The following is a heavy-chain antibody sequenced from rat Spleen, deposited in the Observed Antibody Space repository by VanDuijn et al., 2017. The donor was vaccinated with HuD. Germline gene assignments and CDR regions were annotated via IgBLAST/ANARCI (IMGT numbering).Heavy chain of an antibody. CDR3: TRESPYKKGFDY. Sequence: QVQLKESGPGLVQPSQTLSLTCTVSGFSLTSYSLHWVRQPPGKGLEWMGRVTYNGDTSYNSALKSRLIISRDTSKNQVFLKLSSLQADDTGTHYFTRESPYKKGFDYWGQGVMVTVSS. CDR2: VTYNGDT. CDR1: GFSLTSYS. D-gene: IGHD4-1*01. V-gene: IGHV2-63*01. J-gene: IGHJ2*01.